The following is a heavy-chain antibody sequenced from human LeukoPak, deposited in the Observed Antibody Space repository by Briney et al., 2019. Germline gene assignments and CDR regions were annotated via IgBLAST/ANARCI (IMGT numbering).Heavy chain of an antibody. CDR1: GGSFSGYY. Sequence: TASETLSLTCAVYGGSFSGYYWSWFRQPPGKGLEWIGEINHSGSTNYNPSLKSRVTISVDTSKNQFSLKLSSVTAADTAVYYCARGRSVWGQGTLVTVSS. CDR3: ARGRSV. J-gene: IGHJ4*02. V-gene: IGHV4-34*01. CDR2: INHSGST.